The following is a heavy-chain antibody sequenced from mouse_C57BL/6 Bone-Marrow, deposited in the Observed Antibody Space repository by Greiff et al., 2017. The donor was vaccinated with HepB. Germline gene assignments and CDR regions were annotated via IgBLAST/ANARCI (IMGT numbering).Heavy chain of an antibody. CDR1: GFTFSSYG. Sequence: EVKLMESGGDLVKPGGSLKLSCAASGFTFSSYGMSWVRQTPDKRLEWVATISSGGSYTYYPDSVKGRFTISRDNPKNTLYLQMSSLKSEDTAMYYCARRAGAYWGQGTLVTVSA. V-gene: IGHV5-6*02. J-gene: IGHJ3*01. CDR2: ISSGGSYT. CDR3: ARRAGAY.